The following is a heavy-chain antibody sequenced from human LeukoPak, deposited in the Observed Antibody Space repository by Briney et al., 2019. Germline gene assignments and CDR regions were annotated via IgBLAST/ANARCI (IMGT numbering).Heavy chain of an antibody. J-gene: IGHJ6*02. V-gene: IGHV3-53*01. CDR3: ARDCSSTSCYTDYYYYYGMDV. D-gene: IGHD2-2*02. CDR2: IYSGGST. CDR1: GFTVSSNY. Sequence: GRSLRLSCAASGFTVSSNYMSWVRQAPGKGLEWVSVIYSGGSTYYADSVKGRFTISRDNSKNTLYLQMNSLRAEDTAVYYCARDCSSTSCYTDYYYYYGMDVWGQGTTVTVSS.